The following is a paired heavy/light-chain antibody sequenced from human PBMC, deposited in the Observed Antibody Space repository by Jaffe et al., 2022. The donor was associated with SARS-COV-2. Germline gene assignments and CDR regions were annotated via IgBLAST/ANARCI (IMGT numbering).Heavy chain of an antibody. CDR1: GFTFSNYA. CDR3: AKQLWSAHFFDY. J-gene: IGHJ4*02. Sequence: EVQLLESGGSLVQPGGSLKLSCAASGFTFSNYAMTWVRQAPGKGLEWVALIGDSGGSTFYADTVKGRFTISRDNSKNTLYLQMNSLRAEDTAIYYCAKQLWSAHFFDYWGQGALVTVSS. D-gene: IGHD1-1*01. CDR2: IGDSGGST. V-gene: IGHV3-23*01.
Light chain of an antibody. Sequence: QTVVTQEPSFSVSPGGTVTLTCGLSSGSVSSSHYPSWYQQTPGQAPRTLIYRTNARSSGVPDRFSGSILGNKAALTITGAQADDESDYHCVLYMGSGISVFGGGTKVTVL. CDR3: VLYMGSGISV. J-gene: IGLJ3*02. V-gene: IGLV8-61*01. CDR2: RTN. CDR1: SGSVSSSHY.